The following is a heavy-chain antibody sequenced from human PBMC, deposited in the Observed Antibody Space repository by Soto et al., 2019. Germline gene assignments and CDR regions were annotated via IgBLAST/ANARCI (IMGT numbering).Heavy chain of an antibody. CDR2: IIPLSGTV. D-gene: IGHD6-6*01. CDR3: ARAPNPDCAALGPDAFDV. V-gene: IGHV1-69*13. CDR1: GDIFSNYG. J-gene: IGHJ3*01. Sequence: SVKVSCKTSGDIFSNYGIGWVREAPGQGLQWMGGIIPLSGTVNYAQSFQGKVTLTADESTTTAHMELSSLRSEDTAVYYCARAPNPDCAALGPDAFDVWGQGTGVTVSS.